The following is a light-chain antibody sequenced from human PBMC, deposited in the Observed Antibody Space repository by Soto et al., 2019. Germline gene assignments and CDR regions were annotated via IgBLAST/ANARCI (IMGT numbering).Light chain of an antibody. J-gene: IGKJ4*01. CDR1: QSIGSW. V-gene: IGKV1-5*03. CDR3: QQYNSPLT. Sequence: DVEMTQSPSTLSASVGDRVTITCRASQSIGSWLAWHQQKPGKAPKLLIYKASSLESGVPSRFSGSGSGTEFTLTISSLQPDDFATYYCQQYNSPLTFGGGTKV. CDR2: KAS.